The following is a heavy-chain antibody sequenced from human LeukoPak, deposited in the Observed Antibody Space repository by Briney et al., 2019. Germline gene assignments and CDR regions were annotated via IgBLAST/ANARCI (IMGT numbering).Heavy chain of an antibody. J-gene: IGHJ4*02. D-gene: IGHD2-2*02. CDR1: GFTFSSYG. CDR2: ISYDGRNK. V-gene: IGHV3-30*18. CDR3: AKSQAYTLIDY. Sequence: PGGSLRLSCAASGFTFSSYGMHWVRQAPGKELEWVAVISYDGRNKYYTDSVKGRLTISRDNSENTLYLQMNSLRAEDTAVYYCAKSQAYTLIDYWGQGTLVTVSS.